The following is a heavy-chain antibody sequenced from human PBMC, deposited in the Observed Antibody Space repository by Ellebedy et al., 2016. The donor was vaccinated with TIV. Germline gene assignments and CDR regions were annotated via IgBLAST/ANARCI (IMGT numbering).Heavy chain of an antibody. Sequence: GGSLRLSCAVSGFTFSAYSMNWVRQAPGKGLEWVSYISTGSSTIYYADSVKVRFTISRDNAKNSLYLQMNSLRAEDTAVYYCARDASVYGDSVYWYFDLWGCGTLVGVSS. CDR1: GFTFSAYS. D-gene: IGHD4-17*01. CDR3: ARDASVYGDSVYWYFDL. V-gene: IGHV3-48*04. CDR2: ISTGSSTI. J-gene: IGHJ2*01.